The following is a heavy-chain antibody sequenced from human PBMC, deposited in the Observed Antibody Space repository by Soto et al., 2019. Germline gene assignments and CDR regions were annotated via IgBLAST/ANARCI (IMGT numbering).Heavy chain of an antibody. CDR1: GFTFSNNG. CDR3: ARDRVQMVDGLDV. Sequence: QVQLVESGGGVVQPGRSLRLYCAASGFTFSNNGMHWVRQAPGKGLEWVAVIWYDGINKYYADSVKGRFIISRDNFKNTVYLQMNSLRAEDTAVYYCARDRVQMVDGLDVWGQGTTVTVSS. D-gene: IGHD2-15*01. V-gene: IGHV3-33*01. CDR2: IWYDGINK. J-gene: IGHJ6*02.